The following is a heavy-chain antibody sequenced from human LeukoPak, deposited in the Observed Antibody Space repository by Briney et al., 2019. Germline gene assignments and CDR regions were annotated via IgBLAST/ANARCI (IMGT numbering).Heavy chain of an antibody. Sequence: PGGSLRLSCAASGFTFSSYGMHWVRQAPGEGLEWVATISYDGSNEYYAESVKGRFTISRDNSKNTLYLQMNSLRVEDTAVHYCAKDLKDGDHEYPFDYWGQGTLVTVSS. V-gene: IGHV3-30*18. D-gene: IGHD4-17*01. J-gene: IGHJ4*02. CDR3: AKDLKDGDHEYPFDY. CDR2: ISYDGSNE. CDR1: GFTFSSYG.